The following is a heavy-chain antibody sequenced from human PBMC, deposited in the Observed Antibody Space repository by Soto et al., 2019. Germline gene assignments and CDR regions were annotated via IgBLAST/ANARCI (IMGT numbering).Heavy chain of an antibody. CDR2: INAGNGNT. Sequence: ASVKVSCKASGYTFTSYAMHWVRQAPGQRLEWMGWINAGNGNTKYSQKFQGRVTITRDTSASTAYMELSSLRSEDTAVYYCARDDLYYYGMDVWGQGTTATVSS. CDR1: GYTFTSYA. J-gene: IGHJ6*02. CDR3: ARDDLYYYGMDV. V-gene: IGHV1-3*01.